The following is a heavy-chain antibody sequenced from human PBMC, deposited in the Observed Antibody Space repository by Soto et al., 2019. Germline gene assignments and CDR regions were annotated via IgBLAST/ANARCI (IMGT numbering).Heavy chain of an antibody. CDR3: ARGWGRWPHEKPGDY. V-gene: IGHV1-8*01. J-gene: IGHJ4*02. CDR2: VNANSGNA. CDR1: GYTFSTYD. Sequence: QVQLVQSGAEVRWPGASVKVSCEASGYTFSTYDINWVRQAPGQGLEWMGWVNANSGNAGYAQKFQGRVTMTTSSSIRKAHMELSSRGSEDTAVYYCARGWGRWPHEKPGDYWGQGTLVTVSS. D-gene: IGHD3-16*01.